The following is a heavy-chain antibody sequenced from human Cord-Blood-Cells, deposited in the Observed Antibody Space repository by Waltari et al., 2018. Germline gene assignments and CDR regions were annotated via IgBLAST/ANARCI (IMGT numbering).Heavy chain of an antibody. CDR3: AEEGSGSYFDY. Sequence: QVQLVQSGAEVKKPGASVKVSCKASGYTFTGYYMHWVRQAPGQGLEWRGRINPNSGDTNYAQKFQGRVTMTRDTSISTAYMELSRLRSDDTAVYYCAEEGSGSYFDYWGQGTLVTVSS. D-gene: IGHD1-26*01. CDR1: GYTFTGYY. CDR2: INPNSGDT. V-gene: IGHV1-2*06. J-gene: IGHJ4*02.